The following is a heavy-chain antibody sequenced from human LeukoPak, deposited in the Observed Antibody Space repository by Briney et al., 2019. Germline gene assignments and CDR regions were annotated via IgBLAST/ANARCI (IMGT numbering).Heavy chain of an antibody. CDR2: ISAYNGNT. CDR1: GGTFSSYG. D-gene: IGHD3-3*01. Sequence: ASVKVSCKASGGTFSSYGISWVRQAPGQGLEWMGWISAYNGNTNYAQKLQGRVTMTTDTSTSTAYMELRSLRSDDTAVYYCARDQKTYYDFWSGYSSPEVDYWGQGTLVTVSS. J-gene: IGHJ4*02. V-gene: IGHV1-18*01. CDR3: ARDQKTYYDFWSGYSSPEVDY.